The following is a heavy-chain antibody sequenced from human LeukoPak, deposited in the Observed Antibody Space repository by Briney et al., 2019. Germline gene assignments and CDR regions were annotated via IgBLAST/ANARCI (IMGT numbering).Heavy chain of an antibody. CDR3: ARGDVVVVTAVWFDP. V-gene: IGHV4-34*01. J-gene: IGHJ5*02. CDR2: INHRGTT. D-gene: IGHD2-15*01. CDR1: GGPFSGYY. Sequence: SETLSLTCAVYGGPFSGYYWSWIRQPPGKGLEWIGEINHRGTTNYNPSLKSRVTMSVDTSKNQFSLKLSSVTAADTAVYYCARGDVVVVTAVWFDPWGQGTLVTVSS.